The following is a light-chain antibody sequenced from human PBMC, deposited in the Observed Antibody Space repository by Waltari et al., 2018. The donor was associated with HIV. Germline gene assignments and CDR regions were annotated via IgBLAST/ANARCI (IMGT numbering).Light chain of an antibody. V-gene: IGKV3-15*01. Sequence: MTQSPATLSVSPGEGATLSCRASQSVGSRVAWYQQMAGQAPRLLIFGADTRASGIPARFTGSGSETEFTLTINSLQSEDFAVYFCQQYDDWPWTFGQGTKVEIK. CDR1: QSVGSR. J-gene: IGKJ1*01. CDR3: QQYDDWPWT. CDR2: GAD.